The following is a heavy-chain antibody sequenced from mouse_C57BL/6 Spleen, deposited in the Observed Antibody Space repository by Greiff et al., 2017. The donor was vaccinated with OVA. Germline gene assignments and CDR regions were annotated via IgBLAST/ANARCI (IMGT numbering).Heavy chain of an antibody. CDR2: ISDGGSYT. J-gene: IGHJ3*01. CDR1: GFTFSSYA. D-gene: IGHD1-1*01. Sequence: EVNLVESGGGLVKPGGSLKLSCAASGFTFSSYAMSWVRQTPEKRLEWVATISDGGSYTYYPDNVKGRFTISRDNAKNNLYLQMSHLKSEDTAMYYCAREDGSSPWFAYWGQGTLVTVSA. V-gene: IGHV5-4*01. CDR3: AREDGSSPWFAY.